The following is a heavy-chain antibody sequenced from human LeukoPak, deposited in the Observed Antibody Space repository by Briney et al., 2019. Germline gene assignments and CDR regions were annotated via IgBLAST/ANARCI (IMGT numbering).Heavy chain of an antibody. J-gene: IGHJ6*03. D-gene: IGHD2-2*01. V-gene: IGHV4-59*01. CDR3: ARVNLEYCSSTSWSGCDYMDV. Sequence: KPSETLSLTCTVSGGSISSYYWSWLRQPPGKGLEWIGYIYYSGSTNYNPSLKSRVTISVDTSKNQFSLKLSSVTAADTAVYYCARVNLEYCSSTSWSGCDYMDVWGKGTTVTVSS. CDR1: GGSISSYY. CDR2: IYYSGST.